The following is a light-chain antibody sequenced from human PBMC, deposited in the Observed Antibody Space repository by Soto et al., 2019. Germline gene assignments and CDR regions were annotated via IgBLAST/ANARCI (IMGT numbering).Light chain of an antibody. CDR1: SSNIGAGFD. V-gene: IGLV1-40*01. CDR2: GNS. CDR3: QSYDRSLTGSKV. J-gene: IGLJ1*01. Sequence: QSVLTQPPSVSGAPGQRVTISCTGSSSNIGAGFDVHWYQQLPGTAPKLLIYGNSNRPSGVPDRFSGSRSGTSASLAITGLQADDEADYYCQSYDRSLTGSKVFGSGTKVTVL.